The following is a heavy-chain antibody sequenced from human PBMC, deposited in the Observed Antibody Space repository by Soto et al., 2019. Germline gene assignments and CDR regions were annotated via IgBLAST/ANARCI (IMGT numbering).Heavy chain of an antibody. V-gene: IGHV1-2*04. Sequence: ASVKVSCKASGYTFTGYYMHWVRQAPGQGLEWMGWINPNSGGTNYAQKFQGWVTMTRDTSISTAYMELSRLRSDDTAVYYCARSYCSSTSCFKYYYYGMDVWGQGTIVTVSS. D-gene: IGHD2-2*01. CDR3: ARSYCSSTSCFKYYYYGMDV. CDR2: INPNSGGT. J-gene: IGHJ6*02. CDR1: GYTFTGYY.